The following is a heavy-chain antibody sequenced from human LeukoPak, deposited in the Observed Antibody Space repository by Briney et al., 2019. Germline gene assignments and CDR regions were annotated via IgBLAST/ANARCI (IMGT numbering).Heavy chain of an antibody. CDR2: ISSSSSTI. CDR3: ARDPDYYGSGDAFDI. J-gene: IGHJ3*02. V-gene: IGHV3-48*01. Sequence: QPGGSLRLSCAASGFTFSSYSMNWVRQAPGKGLEWVSCISSSSSTIYYADSVKGRFTISRDNAKNSLYLQMNSLRAEDTAVYYCARDPDYYGSGDAFDIWGQGTMVTVSS. CDR1: GFTFSSYS. D-gene: IGHD3-10*01.